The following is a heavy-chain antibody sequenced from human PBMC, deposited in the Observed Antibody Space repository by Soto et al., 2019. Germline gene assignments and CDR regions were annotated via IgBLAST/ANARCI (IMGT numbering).Heavy chain of an antibody. V-gene: IGHV3-30*03. CDR2: LSYEGSEE. CDR1: GFNFGFFV. CDR3: ALTRRSSLLEVAGPGFEY. Sequence: GGSLRLSCAASGFNFGFFVMHWVRQSPGKGLEWLSVLSYEGSEEYYADSVRGRFTISRDNSKNTLFLQMDSLRVDDTGVYYCALTRRSSLLEVAGPGFEYWGQGTLVTVS. D-gene: IGHD6-19*01. J-gene: IGHJ4*02.